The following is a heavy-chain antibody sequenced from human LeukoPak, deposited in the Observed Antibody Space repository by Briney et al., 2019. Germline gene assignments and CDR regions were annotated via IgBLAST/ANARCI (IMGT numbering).Heavy chain of an antibody. CDR2: INPNSGDT. D-gene: IGHD3-22*01. Sequence: ASVKVSCKTSGYTFTGCYLHWVRQAPGQGLEWMGWINPNSGDTTYTQKFQGRVTMTGDTSISTAYMELSRLMSDDTAVYYCARIGLKSSGYYRLDYWGQGTLVTVSS. V-gene: IGHV1-2*02. CDR3: ARIGLKSSGYYRLDY. CDR1: GYTFTGCY. J-gene: IGHJ4*02.